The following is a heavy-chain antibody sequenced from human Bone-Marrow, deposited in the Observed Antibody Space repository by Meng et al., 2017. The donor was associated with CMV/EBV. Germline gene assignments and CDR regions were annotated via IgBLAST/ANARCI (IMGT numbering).Heavy chain of an antibody. D-gene: IGHD2-8*02. CDR2: ISYDGSDK. Sequence: FSSYGRHWVRQAPGKGLEWVAVISYDGSDKYYADSVKGRFTISRDNSKDTLYLQMNSLRAEDTAVYYCAKYYCSGGACYWIGYYFDYWGQGTLVTVSS. CDR1: FSSYG. J-gene: IGHJ4*02. V-gene: IGHV3-30*18. CDR3: AKYYCSGGACYWIGYYFDY.